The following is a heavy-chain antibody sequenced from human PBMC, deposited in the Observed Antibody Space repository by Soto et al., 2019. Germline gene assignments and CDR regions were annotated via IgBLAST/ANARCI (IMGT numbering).Heavy chain of an antibody. CDR3: ARDQSVSVPTTFHY. Sequence: EVQLIESGGGLVQPGGSLRLSCAASGFTFTKSWMHWVRQTPGKGLEWVSRVNTDGSDTIYADSVKGRFTISRDNAKNTLYLHMNSLTAEDTAMYYCARDQSVSVPTTFHYWGQGALVTVSS. CDR2: VNTDGSDT. CDR1: GFTFTKSW. D-gene: IGHD6-19*01. V-gene: IGHV3-74*01. J-gene: IGHJ4*02.